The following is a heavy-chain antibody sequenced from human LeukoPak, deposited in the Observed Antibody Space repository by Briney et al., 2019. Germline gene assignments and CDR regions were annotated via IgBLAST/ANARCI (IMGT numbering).Heavy chain of an antibody. J-gene: IGHJ6*02. CDR1: GLTFSSYS. D-gene: IGHD6-19*01. CDR2: ISSSSSYI. V-gene: IGHV3-21*01. Sequence: PGGSLRLSCAASGLTFSSYSMNWVRQAPGKGLEWVSSISSSSSYIYYADSVKGRFTISRDNAKNSLYLQMNSLRAEDTAVYYCARDTSSSGWFPHYCYYGMDVWGQGTTVTVSS. CDR3: ARDTSSSGWFPHYCYYGMDV.